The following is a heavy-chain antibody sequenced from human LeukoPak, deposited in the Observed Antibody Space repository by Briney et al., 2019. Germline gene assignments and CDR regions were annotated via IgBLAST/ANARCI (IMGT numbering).Heavy chain of an antibody. D-gene: IGHD2-15*01. J-gene: IGHJ4*02. CDR1: GYNFANYW. Sequence: GESLKISCKGSGYNFANYWIAWVRQMPGRGLEWMGFLFPGDSNTIYSPSFQGQVTISADKSITTAYLQWSSLKASDTAIYYCARGSGYCSTGRCYDFDYWAQETLVTVSS. CDR2: LFPGDSNT. V-gene: IGHV5-51*01. CDR3: ARGSGYCSTGRCYDFDY.